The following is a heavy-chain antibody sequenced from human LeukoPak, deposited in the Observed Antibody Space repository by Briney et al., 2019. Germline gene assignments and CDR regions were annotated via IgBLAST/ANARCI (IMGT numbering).Heavy chain of an antibody. V-gene: IGHV4-30-2*01. CDR3: ARGVLEWPRQYYFDY. D-gene: IGHD3-3*01. CDR2: IYHSGST. J-gene: IGHJ4*02. CDR1: GGSISSGGYS. Sequence: PSETLSLTCAVSGGSISSGGYSWSWIRQPPGKGLEWIGYIYHSGSTYYNPSLKSRVTISVDRSKNQFSLKLSSVTAADTAVYYCARGVLEWPRQYYFDYWGQGTLVTVSS.